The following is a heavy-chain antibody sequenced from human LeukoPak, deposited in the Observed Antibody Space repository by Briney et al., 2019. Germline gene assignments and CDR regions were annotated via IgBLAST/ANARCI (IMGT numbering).Heavy chain of an antibody. CDR1: GFTVSSNY. Sequence: GGSLRLSCAASGFTVSSNYMSWVRQARGKGLEWVSVIYSGGSTYYADSVKGRFTISRDNSKNTQYLQMNSLRAEDTAVYYCATQVTANNPNDYWGQGTLVTVSS. D-gene: IGHD4-23*01. CDR2: IYSGGST. CDR3: ATQVTANNPNDY. V-gene: IGHV3-66*02. J-gene: IGHJ4*02.